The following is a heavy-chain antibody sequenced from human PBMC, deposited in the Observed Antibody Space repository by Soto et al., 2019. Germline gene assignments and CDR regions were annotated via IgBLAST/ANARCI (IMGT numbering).Heavy chain of an antibody. CDR3: AKDLTVGGGFDY. D-gene: IGHD3-16*01. CDR2: ISGSGGST. CDR1: GFTFSSYA. V-gene: IGHV3-23*01. Sequence: EVQLLESGGGLVQPGGSLRLSCAASGFTFSSYAMSWVRQAPGKGLEWVSAISGSGGSTYYADSVKGRFTISRDNSKNTLYLRMNSLRAEDTAVYYCAKDLTVGGGFDYWGQGTLVTVSS. J-gene: IGHJ4*02.